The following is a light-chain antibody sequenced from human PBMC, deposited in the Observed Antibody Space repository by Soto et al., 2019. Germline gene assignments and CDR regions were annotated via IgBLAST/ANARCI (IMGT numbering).Light chain of an antibody. J-gene: IGKJ5*01. CDR3: QQANSFPLT. CDR1: QSVSID. CDR2: GAS. V-gene: IGKV3-15*01. Sequence: EIVMPQSPATVPLCPAEIVTLSVVASQSVSIDLAWYQQKPGQAPRLLIYGASTRATDIPPSFTGSGSGTEFTLTISSLHPEDFAIYYCQQANSFPLTFGQGTRLEIK.